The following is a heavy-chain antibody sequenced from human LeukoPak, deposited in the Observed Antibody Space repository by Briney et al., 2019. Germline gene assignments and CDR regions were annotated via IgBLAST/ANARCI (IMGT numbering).Heavy chain of an antibody. D-gene: IGHD2-8*02. V-gene: IGHV1-3*01. J-gene: IGHJ6*02. Sequence: GASVKVSCKASGYTFTSYAIHWVRQAPGQRLEWMGWISAGNGNTKYSQNFQGRVTFISNTSATTAFMELSSLRSEDAAVYYCARAVYNEWKTSRPGGVYYYGMDVWGQGTTVTVSS. CDR1: GYTFTSYA. CDR3: ARAVYNEWKTSRPGGVYYYGMDV. CDR2: ISAGNGNT.